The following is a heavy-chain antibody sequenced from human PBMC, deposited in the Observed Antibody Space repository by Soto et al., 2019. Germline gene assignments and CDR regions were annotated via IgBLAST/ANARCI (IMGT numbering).Heavy chain of an antibody. D-gene: IGHD4-4*01. V-gene: IGHV4-39*01. CDR2: IYTSGSI. CDR1: GGSISGTSYY. CDR3: ARNRSSREVTIDL. Sequence: SETLSLTCTVSGGSISGTSYYWGWVRQSPGKGLEWIASIYTSGSIFYNLSLKSRVTMSIDTSKNQFFLKLKSVTAADSAVYFCARNRSSREVTIDLWGPGTPVTVSS. J-gene: IGHJ4*02.